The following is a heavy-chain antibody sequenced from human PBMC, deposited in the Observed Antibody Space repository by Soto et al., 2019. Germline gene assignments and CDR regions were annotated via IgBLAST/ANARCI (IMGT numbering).Heavy chain of an antibody. CDR1: GGTFSSYA. D-gene: IGHD4-4*01. CDR2: IIPIFGTA. V-gene: IGHV1-69*06. CDR3: AREGSTDGFRYYYGMDV. J-gene: IGHJ6*02. Sequence: GASVKVSCKASGGTFSSYAISWVRQAPGQGLEWMGGIIPIFGTANYAQKFQGRVTITADKSTSTAYMELSSLRSEDTAVYYCAREGSTDGFRYYYGMDVWGQGTTVTVSS.